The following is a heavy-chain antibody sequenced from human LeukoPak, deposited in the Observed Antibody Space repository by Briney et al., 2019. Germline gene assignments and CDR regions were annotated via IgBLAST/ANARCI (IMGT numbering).Heavy chain of an antibody. CDR3: ARGKDLYYYGSGSYSPFDY. J-gene: IGHJ4*02. CDR1: GGSISSSNW. V-gene: IGHV4-4*02. Sequence: SETLSLTCAVSGGSISSSNWWSWVRQPPGKGLEWIGEIYHSGSTNYNPSLKSRVTISVDKSKNQFSLKLSSVTAADTAVYYCARGKDLYYYGSGSYSPFDYWGQGTLVTVSS. D-gene: IGHD3-10*01. CDR2: IYHSGST.